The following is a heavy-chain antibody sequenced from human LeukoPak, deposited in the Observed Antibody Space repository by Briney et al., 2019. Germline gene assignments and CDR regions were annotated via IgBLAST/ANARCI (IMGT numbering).Heavy chain of an antibody. D-gene: IGHD3-16*01. CDR3: ARIQRGSPPGGVFQH. J-gene: IGHJ1*01. CDR1: GGSISSYY. CDR2: IYYTGST. Sequence: SETLSLTCTVSGGSISSYYWSWIRQPPGKGLEWIGYIYYTGSTNYNPSLKSRVTISVDTSKNQFSLKLSSVTAADTAVYYCARIQRGSPPGGVFQHWGQGTLVTVSS. V-gene: IGHV4-59*12.